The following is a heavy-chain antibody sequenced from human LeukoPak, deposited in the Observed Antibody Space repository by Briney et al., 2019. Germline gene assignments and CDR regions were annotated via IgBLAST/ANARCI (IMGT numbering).Heavy chain of an antibody. CDR2: ITPGGGT. J-gene: IGHJ4*02. CDR1: GYTFTYYA. Sequence: ASVKVSCKASGYTFTYYAMHWVRQAPGQGLQWMGWITPGGGTNYPQKFQGRVAITWDTSITTAYMDLGRLTSYDTAVYYCARDLYGDGFAHFDYWGQGALVTVSS. CDR3: ARDLYGDGFAHFDY. D-gene: IGHD5-24*01. V-gene: IGHV1-2*02.